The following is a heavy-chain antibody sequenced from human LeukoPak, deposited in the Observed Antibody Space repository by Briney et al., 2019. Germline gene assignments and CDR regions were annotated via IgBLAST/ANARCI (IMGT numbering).Heavy chain of an antibody. CDR2: IYSGDST. D-gene: IGHD5-18*01. CDR1: GFSVSRNY. J-gene: IGHJ4*02. Sequence: GGSLRLSCAASGFSVSRNYMSWVRQAPGKGLEWVSIIYSGDSTYYADSVKGRFTISRDNSKNTLYLQMNSLRAEDTAVYYCAKATWIQLWLSFDYWGQGTLVTVSS. V-gene: IGHV3-53*01. CDR3: AKATWIQLWLSFDY.